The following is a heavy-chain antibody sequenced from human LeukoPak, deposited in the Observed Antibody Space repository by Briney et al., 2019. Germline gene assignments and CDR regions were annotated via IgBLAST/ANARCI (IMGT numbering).Heavy chain of an antibody. CDR2: ISSGSTI. CDR3: ARVPWTDTAMELHYYYYYMDV. J-gene: IGHJ6*03. V-gene: IGHV3-48*03. Sequence: GGSLRLSCAASGFTFSSYEMNWVRQAPGKGLEWVSYISSGSTIYYADSVKGRFTISRDNAKNSLYLQMNSLRAEDTAVYYCARVPWTDTAMELHYYYYYMDVWGKGTTVTVSS. D-gene: IGHD5-18*01. CDR1: GFTFSSYE.